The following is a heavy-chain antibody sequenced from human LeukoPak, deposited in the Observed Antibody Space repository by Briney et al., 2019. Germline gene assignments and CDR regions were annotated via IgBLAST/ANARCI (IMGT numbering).Heavy chain of an antibody. CDR1: GYTFTSYY. D-gene: IGHD3-22*01. Sequence: ASVKVSCKASGYTFTSYYMHWVRQAPGQGLEWMGIINPSGGSTSYAQKFQGRVTMTRDTSTSTVYMELSSLRSEDTAVYYCARVGSPYYDSSGYCPFDYWGQGTLVTVSS. J-gene: IGHJ4*02. CDR2: INPSGGST. CDR3: ARVGSPYYDSSGYCPFDY. V-gene: IGHV1-46*01.